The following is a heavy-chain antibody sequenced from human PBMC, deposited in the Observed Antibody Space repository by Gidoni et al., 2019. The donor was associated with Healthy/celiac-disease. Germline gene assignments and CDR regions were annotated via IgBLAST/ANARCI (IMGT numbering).Heavy chain of an antibody. CDR2: IGTAGDT. J-gene: IGHJ6*02. V-gene: IGHV3-13*01. D-gene: IGHD3-3*01. CDR1: GFPFSSYD. CDR3: ARSSYYDFWSGSKTYYYYYGMDV. Sequence: EVQLVESGGGLVQPGGSLRLSCAASGFPFSSYDMHWVRQATGKGLEWVSAIGTAGDTYYPGSVKGRFTISRENAKNSLYLQMNSLRAGDTAVYYCARSSYYDFWSGSKTYYYYYGMDVWGQGTTVTVSS.